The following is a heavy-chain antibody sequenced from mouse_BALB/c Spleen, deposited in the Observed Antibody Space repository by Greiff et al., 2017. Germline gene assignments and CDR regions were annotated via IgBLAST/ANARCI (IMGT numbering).Heavy chain of an antibody. Sequence: QVQLQQSGAELVRPGSSVKISCTASGYAFSSYWMNWVKQRPGQGLEWIGQIYPGDGDTNYNGKFKGKATLTADKSSSTAYMQLSSLTSEDSAVYFCARGNGIDYWGQGTTRTVSA. CDR1: GYAFSSYW. CDR2: IYPGDGDT. J-gene: IGHJ2*01. CDR3: ARGNGIDY. V-gene: IGHV1-80*01.